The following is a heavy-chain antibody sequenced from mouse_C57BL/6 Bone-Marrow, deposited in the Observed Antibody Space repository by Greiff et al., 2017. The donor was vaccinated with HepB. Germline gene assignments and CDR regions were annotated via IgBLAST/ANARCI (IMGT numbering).Heavy chain of an antibody. V-gene: IGHV1-81*01. J-gene: IGHJ2*03. CDR1: GYTFTSYG. Sequence: VQLQQSGAELARPGASVKLSCKASGYTFTSYGISWVKQRTGQGLEWIGEIDPKSGNTYYNEKFKGKATLTSDKSSSTAYMELRSLTSEDSAVYFCAEASYGFDYWGQGTSLTVSA. CDR2: IDPKSGNT. D-gene: IGHD1-1*01. CDR3: AEASYGFDY.